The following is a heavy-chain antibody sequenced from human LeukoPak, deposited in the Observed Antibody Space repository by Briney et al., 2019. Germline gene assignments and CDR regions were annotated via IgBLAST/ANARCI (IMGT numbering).Heavy chain of an antibody. Sequence: GESLKSSLKGSGYIFNNYWSGWVRQMTGKGLEWMGIIYPGDSDTRYSPSFQGQVTISADRSINTAFLQWSSLKASDTAMYYCARCPVTDIDYWGQGTLVTVSS. V-gene: IGHV5-51*01. CDR2: IYPGDSDT. D-gene: IGHD3-16*01. CDR1: GYIFNNYW. CDR3: ARCPVTDIDY. J-gene: IGHJ4*02.